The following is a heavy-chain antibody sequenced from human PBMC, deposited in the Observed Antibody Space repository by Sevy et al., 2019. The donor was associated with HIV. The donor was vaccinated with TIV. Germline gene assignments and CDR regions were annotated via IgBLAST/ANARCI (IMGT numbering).Heavy chain of an antibody. J-gene: IGHJ6*02. D-gene: IGHD2-2*02. CDR1: GGSISSYY. CDR3: ARDDIVVVPAAIEGYYYYGMDV. V-gene: IGHV4-4*07. Sequence: SETLSLTCTVSGGSISSYYWSWIRQPAGKGLEWIGRIYTSGSTNYNPSLKSRVTMSVDTSKNQFSLKLSSVTAADTAVYYCARDDIVVVPAAIEGYYYYGMDVWGQGTTVTVSS. CDR2: IYTSGST.